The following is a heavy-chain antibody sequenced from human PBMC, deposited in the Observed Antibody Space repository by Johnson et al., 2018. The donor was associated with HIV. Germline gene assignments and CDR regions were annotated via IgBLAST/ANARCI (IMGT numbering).Heavy chain of an antibody. CDR3: AKVGAMVVTPRGEAFDI. J-gene: IGHJ3*02. D-gene: IGHD4-23*01. CDR1: GFTFRDYG. Sequence: QMMLVESGGGVVQPGRSLRLSCEASGFTFRDYGMHWVRQAPGKGLEWVAVIWFDGITKYYSDSVKGRFTISRDNSKNTLYLQMNSLRAEDTSVYYCAKVGAMVVTPRGEAFDIWGQGTMVTVSS. V-gene: IGHV3-33*06. CDR2: IWFDGITK.